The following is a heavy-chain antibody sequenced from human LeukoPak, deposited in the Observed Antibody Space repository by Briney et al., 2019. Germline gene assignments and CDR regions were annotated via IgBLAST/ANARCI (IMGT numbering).Heavy chain of an antibody. CDR1: VGTFSSYA. V-gene: IGHV1-69*04. CDR2: IIPIPGIA. J-gene: IGHJ4*02. Sequence: AVQVSCKASVGTFSSYAISWVRQAPGQGREWMGRIIPIPGIANYAQKFQGRVTITADKSTSTAYMELSSLRSEDTAVYYCERGGEWEPLDYWGQGTLVTVSS. D-gene: IGHD1-26*01. CDR3: ERGGEWEPLDY.